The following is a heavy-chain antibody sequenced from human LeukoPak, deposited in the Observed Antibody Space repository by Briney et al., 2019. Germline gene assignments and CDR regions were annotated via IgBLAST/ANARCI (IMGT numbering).Heavy chain of an antibody. CDR3: ASLTYYYGSGSYPWFDP. J-gene: IGHJ5*02. CDR1: GFTFSSYE. V-gene: IGHV3-48*03. CDR2: ISSSGSTI. D-gene: IGHD3-10*01. Sequence: PGGSLRLSCAASGFTFSSYEMNWVRQAPGKGLEWVSYISSSGSTIYYADSVKGRFTISRDNAKNSLYLQMNSLRAEDTAVYYCASLTYYYGSGSYPWFDPWGQGTLVTVSS.